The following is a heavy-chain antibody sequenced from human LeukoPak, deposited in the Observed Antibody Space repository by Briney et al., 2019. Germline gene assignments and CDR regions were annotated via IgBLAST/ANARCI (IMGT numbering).Heavy chain of an antibody. CDR1: GFTFSSHG. Sequence: GGSLRLSCAASGFTFSSHGMNWVRQAPGKGLEWVSGISPSGDILYYADSVKGQFTISRDNSKNTVYLQMNSLRAEDTAVYYCAKGSGSYAFSFDYWGQGTLVTVSS. CDR2: ISPSGDIL. J-gene: IGHJ4*02. D-gene: IGHD1-26*01. V-gene: IGHV3-23*01. CDR3: AKGSGSYAFSFDY.